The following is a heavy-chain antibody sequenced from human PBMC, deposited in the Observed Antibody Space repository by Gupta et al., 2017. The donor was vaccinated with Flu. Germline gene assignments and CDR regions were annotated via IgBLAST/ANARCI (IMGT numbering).Heavy chain of an antibody. Sequence: FHNPSLKSRVTTSIDTSQSQFSLKLTSVTAADTAVYYCVRRGVYGYFDYWGQGTLVTVSS. CDR3: VRRGVYGYFDY. D-gene: IGHD4-17*01. V-gene: IGHV4-31*02. J-gene: IGHJ4*02.